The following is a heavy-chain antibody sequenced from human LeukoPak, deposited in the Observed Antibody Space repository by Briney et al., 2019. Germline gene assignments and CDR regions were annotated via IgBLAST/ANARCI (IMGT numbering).Heavy chain of an antibody. CDR2: INHSGST. J-gene: IGHJ6*03. CDR1: GGSFSGYY. Sequence: SETLSLTCAVYGGSFSGYYWSWIRQPPGKGLEWIGEINHSGSTNYNPSLKSRVTISVDTSKNQFSLKLSSVTAADTAVYYCAKRGGYYDFWSGRSYCYYYMDVWGKGTTVTVSS. D-gene: IGHD3-3*01. CDR3: AKRGGYYDFWSGRSYCYYYMDV. V-gene: IGHV4-34*01.